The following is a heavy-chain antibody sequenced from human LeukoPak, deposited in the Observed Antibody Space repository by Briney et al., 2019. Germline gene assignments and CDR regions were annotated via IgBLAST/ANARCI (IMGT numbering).Heavy chain of an antibody. D-gene: IGHD2-2*01. CDR3: ARALTPLDIVVVPAASPGGMDV. V-gene: IGHV4-34*01. Sequence: SETLSPTCAVYGGSFSGYYWSWIRQPPGKGLEWIGEINHSGSTNYNPSLKSRVTISVDTSKNQFSLKLSSVTAADTAVYYCARALTPLDIVVVPAASPGGMDVWGQGTTVTVSS. J-gene: IGHJ6*02. CDR2: INHSGST. CDR1: GGSFSGYY.